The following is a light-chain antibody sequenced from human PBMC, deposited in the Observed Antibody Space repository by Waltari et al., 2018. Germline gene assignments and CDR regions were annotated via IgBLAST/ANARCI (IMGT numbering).Light chain of an antibody. Sequence: EIVMTQSPATLSVSPGERATLSCRASQSVSNKLAWYQQKPGQAPRLLVYGASTRATGIPARFSGSWSGTEFTLTISSMQSEDFAVYYCQQYNNWPPYTFGQGTKLEIK. CDR2: GAS. CDR3: QQYNNWPPYT. CDR1: QSVSNK. J-gene: IGKJ2*01. V-gene: IGKV3-15*01.